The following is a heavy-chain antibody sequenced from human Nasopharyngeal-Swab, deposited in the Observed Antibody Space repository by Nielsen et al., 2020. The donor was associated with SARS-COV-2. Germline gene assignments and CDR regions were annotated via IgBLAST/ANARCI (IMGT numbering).Heavy chain of an antibody. CDR2: ISCDGSNK. J-gene: IGHJ5*02. D-gene: IGHD2-15*01. V-gene: IGHV3-30-3*01. Sequence: GGSLRLSCAASGFTFSSYAMHWVRQAPGKGLEWVAVISCDGSNKYYADSVKGRFTISRDNSKNTLYLQMNSLRAEDTAVYYCARERVAWIVVVVAGREFDPWGQGTLVTVSS. CDR1: GFTFSSYA. CDR3: ARERVAWIVVVVAGREFDP.